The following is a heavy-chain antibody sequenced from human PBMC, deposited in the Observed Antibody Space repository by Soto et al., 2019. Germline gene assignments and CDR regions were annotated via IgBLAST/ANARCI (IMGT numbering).Heavy chain of an antibody. V-gene: IGHV3-30*18. CDR2: ISYDGSNK. J-gene: IGHJ6*02. D-gene: IGHD4-17*01. CDR3: AKDSSTTVPTYYYYGMDV. Sequence: QVQLVESGGGVVQPGRSLRLSCAASGFTFSSYGMHWVRQAPGKGLEWVAVISYDGSNKYYADSVKGRFTISRDNSKNTLYLQMNSLRAEDTAVYYCAKDSSTTVPTYYYYGMDVWGQGTTVTVSS. CDR1: GFTFSSYG.